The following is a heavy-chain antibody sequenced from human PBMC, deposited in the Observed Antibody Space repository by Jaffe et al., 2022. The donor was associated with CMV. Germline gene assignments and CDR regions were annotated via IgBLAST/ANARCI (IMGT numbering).Heavy chain of an antibody. Sequence: QLQLQESGPGLVKPSETLSLTCTVSGGSISSSSYYWGWIRQPPGKGLEWIGSIYYSGSTYYNPSLKSRVTISVDTSKNQFSLKLSSVTAADTAVYYCARSGSYPGDWFDPWGQGTLVTVSS. D-gene: IGHD1-26*01. CDR2: IYYSGST. J-gene: IGHJ5*02. V-gene: IGHV4-39*01. CDR3: ARSGSYPGDWFDP. CDR1: GGSISSSSYY.